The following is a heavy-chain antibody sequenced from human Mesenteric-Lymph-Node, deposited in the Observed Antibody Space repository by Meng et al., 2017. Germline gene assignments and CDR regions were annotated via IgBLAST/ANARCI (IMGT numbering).Heavy chain of an antibody. J-gene: IGHJ4*01. V-gene: IGHV4-31*03. D-gene: IGHD3-22*01. CDR3: ARVDSSGYFLDY. Sequence: QVQLQESGPGLVKPSQTLSHSCKVSGGSISSGGHSWSWIRQHPGKGLEWIAYIYYSGSTYYNPSLKSRVILSVDTSKNQFSLKLSSVTAADTAVYYCARVDSSGYFLDYWGQGTLVTVSS. CDR1: GGSISSGGHS. CDR2: IYYSGST.